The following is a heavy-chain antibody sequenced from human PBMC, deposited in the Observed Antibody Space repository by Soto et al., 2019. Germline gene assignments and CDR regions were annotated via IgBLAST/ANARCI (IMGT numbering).Heavy chain of an antibody. Sequence: QVQLVQSGAEVKKPGSSVKVSCKASGGTFSSYTISWVRQAPGQGLEWMGRIIPILGIANYAQKFQGRVTITADKSXSTAHMELSSLRSEDTAVYYYARGLAGDLQTSFDYWGQGTLVTVSS. CDR3: ARGLAGDLQTSFDY. J-gene: IGHJ4*02. CDR1: GGTFSSYT. CDR2: IIPILGIA. V-gene: IGHV1-69*02.